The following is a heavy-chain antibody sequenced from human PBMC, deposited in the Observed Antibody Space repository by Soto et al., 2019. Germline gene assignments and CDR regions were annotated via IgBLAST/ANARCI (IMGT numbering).Heavy chain of an antibody. J-gene: IGHJ6*02. CDR1: GYTFTNYW. CDR2: IYPGDSDT. CDR3: AASIFYYGMDV. Sequence: PGESLKISCKGSGYTFTNYWIGWVRQMPGKGLEWMGIIYPGDSDTKYNPSFQGQVTISADKSITTTYLQWSSLKASDTAIYYCAASIFYYGMDVWGQGTTVTISS. V-gene: IGHV5-51*01.